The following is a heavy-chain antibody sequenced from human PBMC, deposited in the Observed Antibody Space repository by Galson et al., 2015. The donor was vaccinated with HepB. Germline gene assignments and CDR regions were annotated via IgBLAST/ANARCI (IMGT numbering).Heavy chain of an antibody. J-gene: IGHJ4*02. CDR2: INQDGAKK. Sequence: SLRLSCAASGFTFSSYWMTWVRQAPGKGLEWVANINQDGAKKNYVDSVKGRFTISRDNAKNSLYLEMNSLRAEDTAIHHCARDSTYYDGSAYYDNLDSWGQGTLVTVSS. V-gene: IGHV3-7*03. D-gene: IGHD3-22*01. CDR3: ARDSTYYDGSAYYDNLDS. CDR1: GFTFSSYW.